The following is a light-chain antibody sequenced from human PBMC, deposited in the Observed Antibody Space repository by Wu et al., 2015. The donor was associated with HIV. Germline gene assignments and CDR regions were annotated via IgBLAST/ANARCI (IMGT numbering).Light chain of an antibody. J-gene: IGKJ2*03. CDR3: QQRSSWPRS. CDR1: QSVSSY. V-gene: IGKV3-11*01. CDR2: DAS. Sequence: EIVLTQSPGTLSLSPGERATLSCRASQSVSSYLAWYQQKPGQAPRLLVYDASNRATDIPARFSGSGSGTDFTLNISSLEPEDFAIYYCQQRSSWPRSFGQGTKLEIK.